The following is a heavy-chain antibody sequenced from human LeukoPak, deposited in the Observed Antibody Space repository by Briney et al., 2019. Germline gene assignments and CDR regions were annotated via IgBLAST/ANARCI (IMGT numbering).Heavy chain of an antibody. J-gene: IGHJ4*02. Sequence: KTSETLSLTCTVSGVSVSSGSYYWSWIRQPPGKGLEWIGYIYYSGSTNYNPSLKSRVTISVDTSKNEFSLKLSSVTAADTAVYYCARAYYDFWSGYYLNYWGQGTLVTVSS. D-gene: IGHD3-3*01. V-gene: IGHV4-61*01. CDR2: IYYSGST. CDR1: GVSVSSGSYY. CDR3: ARAYYDFWSGYYLNY.